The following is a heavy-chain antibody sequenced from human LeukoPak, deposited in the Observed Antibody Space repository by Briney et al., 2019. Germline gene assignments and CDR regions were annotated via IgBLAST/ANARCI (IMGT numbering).Heavy chain of an antibody. V-gene: IGHV1-8*01. CDR3: ARGRLDMIVDTGGFDY. J-gene: IGHJ4*02. CDR1: GYTFTSYD. Sequence: GASVKVSCKASGYTFTSYDINWVRQATGQGLEWMGWMNPNSGNTGYAQKFQGRVTMTRNTSISTAYMELSSLRSEDTAVYYCARGRLDMIVDTGGFDYWGQGTLVTVSS. D-gene: IGHD3-22*01. CDR2: MNPNSGNT.